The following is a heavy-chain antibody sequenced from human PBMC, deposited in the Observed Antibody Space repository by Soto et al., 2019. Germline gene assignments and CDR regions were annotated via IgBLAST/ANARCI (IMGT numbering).Heavy chain of an antibody. Sequence: QVQLVQSGAEVKKPWSSVKVSCKASGGTFSSYAISWVRQAPGQGLEWMGGIIPIFGTANYAPKFQGRVTITADESTSTAYMELSSLRSEDTAVYYCAREGELTMIGAEGPYGMDVWGQGTTVTVSS. CDR1: GGTFSSYA. CDR2: IIPIFGTA. J-gene: IGHJ6*02. V-gene: IGHV1-69*01. CDR3: AREGELTMIGAEGPYGMDV. D-gene: IGHD3-22*01.